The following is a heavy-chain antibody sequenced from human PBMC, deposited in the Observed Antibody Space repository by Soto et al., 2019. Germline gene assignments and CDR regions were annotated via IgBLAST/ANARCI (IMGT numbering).Heavy chain of an antibody. D-gene: IGHD1-26*01. Sequence: GGSLRLSCAASGSIFMGYGMHWVLQAPGKGLEWVAVIRFDGDITYYADSVEGRFTISRDNSQDTLYLQMNSLRAEDTAVYYWAKGLAGVWGLADDHYCDNMYCCAQVTTVP. J-gene: IGHJ6*03. V-gene: IGHV3-33*06. CDR2: IRFDGDIT. CDR1: GSIFMGYG. CDR3: AKGLAGVWGLADDHYCDNMYC.